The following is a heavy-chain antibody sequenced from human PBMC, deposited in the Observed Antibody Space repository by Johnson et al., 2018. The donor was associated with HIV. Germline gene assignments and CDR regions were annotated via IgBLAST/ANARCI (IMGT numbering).Heavy chain of an antibody. D-gene: IGHD3-16*01. CDR2: MYSGDNT. V-gene: IGHV3-53*01. CDR3: ARAYTYGAFDL. Sequence: VQLVESGGGLIQPGGSLRLSCAASGFSVRTNYMSWVRQASGKGLEWVSVMYSGDNTFHADPVKVRFIISRDNSKNTLYLQMNSLRAEDTAVYFCARAYTYGAFDLWGQGTLVTVSS. CDR1: GFSVRTNY. J-gene: IGHJ3*01.